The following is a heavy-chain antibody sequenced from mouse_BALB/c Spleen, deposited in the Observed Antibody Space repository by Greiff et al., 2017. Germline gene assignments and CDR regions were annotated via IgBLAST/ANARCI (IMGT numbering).Heavy chain of an antibody. V-gene: IGHV5-4*02. CDR1: GFTFSDYY. Sequence: EVKLVESGGGLVKPGGSLKLSCAASGFTFSDYYMYWVRQTPEKRLEWVATISDGGSYTYYPDSVKGRFTISRDNAKNNLYLQMSSLKSEDTAMYYCASQYGYGGFDVWDAGTTVTVSS. CDR3: ASQYGYGGFDV. D-gene: IGHD2-2*01. CDR2: ISDGGSYT. J-gene: IGHJ1*01.